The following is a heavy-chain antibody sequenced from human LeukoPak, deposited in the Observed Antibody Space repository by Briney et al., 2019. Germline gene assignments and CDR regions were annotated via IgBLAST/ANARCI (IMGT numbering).Heavy chain of an antibody. CDR2: IYTSGST. D-gene: IGHD6-13*01. J-gene: IGHJ4*02. CDR3: ARMQRATYSSSWYCDY. Sequence: PSQTLSLTCTVSGGSISSGSYYWSWLRQPAGKGLEWIGRIYTSGSTNYNPSLKTRVTISVATSKNQFSLKLSSGTAADTAVYYCARMQRATYSSSWYCDYWGQGTLVTVSS. V-gene: IGHV4-61*02. CDR1: GGSISSGSYY.